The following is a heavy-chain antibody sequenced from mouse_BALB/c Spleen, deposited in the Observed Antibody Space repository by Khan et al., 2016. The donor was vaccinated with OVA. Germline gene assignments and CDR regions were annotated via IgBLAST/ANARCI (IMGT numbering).Heavy chain of an antibody. CDR2: ISYSGFT. CDR3: AGNHYYASSFDS. V-gene: IGHV3-2*02. Sequence: EVKLLESGPGLAKLSQSLSLTGTVTGYLITSGYAWNWIRQFPGNKLEWMGYISYSGFTKYNPSRKSGISSTRDTSKNQFFLQLCSVTTEDTATYYCAGNHYYASSFDSWVLDATLTVSS. J-gene: IGHJ2*01. D-gene: IGHD1-2*01. CDR1: GYLITSGYA.